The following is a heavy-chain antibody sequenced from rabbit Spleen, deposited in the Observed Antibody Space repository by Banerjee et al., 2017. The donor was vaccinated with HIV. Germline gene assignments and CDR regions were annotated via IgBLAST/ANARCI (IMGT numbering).Heavy chain of an antibody. CDR1: GFTLSSYY. CDR3: ARDLDDVIGWNFGW. Sequence: QLVESGGGLVQPGGSLKLSCKASGFTLSSYYMNWVRQAPGKGLEWIGYIDPVFGITYYASWVNGRFSISRENAQNTVFLQMTGLTAADTATYFCARDLDDVIGWNFGWWGPGTLVTVS. D-gene: IGHD1-1*01. CDR2: IDPVFGIT. J-gene: IGHJ4*01. V-gene: IGHV1S7*01.